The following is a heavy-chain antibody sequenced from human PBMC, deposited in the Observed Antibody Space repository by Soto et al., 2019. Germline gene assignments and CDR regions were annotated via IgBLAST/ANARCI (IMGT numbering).Heavy chain of an antibody. CDR1: GGSISSSSYY. CDR3: ARSGLPGSYRYYYGMDX. J-gene: IGHJ6*02. CDR2: IYYSGST. Sequence: SETLSLTCTVSGGSISSSSYYWGWIRQPPGKGLEWIGSIYYSGSTYYNPSLKSRVTISVDTSKNQFSLKLSSVTAADTAVYYCARSGLPGSYRYYYGMDXWGQGTTVTVSS. V-gene: IGHV4-39*01. D-gene: IGHD3-16*02.